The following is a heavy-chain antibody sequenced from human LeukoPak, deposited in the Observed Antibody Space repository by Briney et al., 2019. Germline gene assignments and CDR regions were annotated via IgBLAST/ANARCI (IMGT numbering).Heavy chain of an antibody. D-gene: IGHD4-17*01. J-gene: IGHJ6*03. CDR1: GFTFSSYE. CDR3: ARDPDYGDYTQYYYYMDV. CDR2: ISSSGSTI. V-gene: IGHV3-48*03. Sequence: PGGSLRLSCAASGFTFSSYEMNWVRQAPGKGLEWVSYISSSGSTIYYADSVKGRFTISRDNAKNSLYLQMNSLRAEDTAVYYCARDPDYGDYTQYYYYMDVWGKGTTVTISS.